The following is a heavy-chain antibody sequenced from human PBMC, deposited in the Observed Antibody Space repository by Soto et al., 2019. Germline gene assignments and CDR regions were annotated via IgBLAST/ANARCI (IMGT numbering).Heavy chain of an antibody. CDR3: ARVDRYYYDSSGPEDAFDI. V-gene: IGHV1-69*13. Sequence: EASVKVSCKASGGTFSSYAISWVRQAPGQGLEWMGGIIPIFGTANYAQKFQGRVTITADESTSTAYMELSSLRSEDTAVYYCARVDRYYYDSSGPEDAFDIWGQGTMVTVSS. CDR2: IIPIFGTA. CDR1: GGTFSSYA. D-gene: IGHD3-22*01. J-gene: IGHJ3*02.